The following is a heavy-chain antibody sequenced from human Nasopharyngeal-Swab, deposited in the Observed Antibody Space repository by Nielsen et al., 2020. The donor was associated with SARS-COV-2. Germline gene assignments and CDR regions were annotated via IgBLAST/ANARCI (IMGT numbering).Heavy chain of an antibody. Sequence: SETLSLTCTVSGGYISHGAYNWNWIRQHPGQGLEWTGSIYYTGRTSYNPSLKSRVSISIDASRRQFSLNLVFMSAADTAVYYCARGKGDAYRNFDYWDQGTLVTVSS. CDR1: GGYISHGAYN. D-gene: IGHD5-24*01. J-gene: IGHJ4*02. CDR3: ARGKGDAYRNFDY. CDR2: IYYTGRT. V-gene: IGHV4-31*03.